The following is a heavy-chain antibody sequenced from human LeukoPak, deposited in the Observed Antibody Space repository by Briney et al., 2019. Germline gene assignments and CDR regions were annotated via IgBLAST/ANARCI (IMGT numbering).Heavy chain of an antibody. V-gene: IGHV3-66*04. D-gene: IGHD2-2*01. CDR1: GFTVSSNY. CDR2: IYSGGST. Sequence: QAGGSLRLSCAASGFTVSSNYMSWVRQAPGKGLKWVSAIYSGGSTYYADSVKGRFTISRDNSKNTLYLQMNSLRAEDTAVYYCARHSPIIVVVPAAVDYWGQGTLVTVSS. CDR3: ARHSPIIVVVPAAVDY. J-gene: IGHJ4*02.